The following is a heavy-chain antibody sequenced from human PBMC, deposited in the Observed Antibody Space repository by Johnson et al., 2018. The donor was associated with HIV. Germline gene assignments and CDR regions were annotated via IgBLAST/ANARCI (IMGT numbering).Heavy chain of an antibody. CDR2: ISFDGNLK. CDR3: ARGDDSSAWGAFDI. V-gene: IGHV3-30*04. Sequence: VQLVESGGGVVQPGGSLRLSCAASGFTFSNYAMYWVRQAPGKGPEWVAVISFDGNLKKYADSVKGRFTISRDNSKNTLYLQMNSLRAGDTAVYYCARGDDSSAWGAFDIWGQGTMVTVSS. CDR1: GFTFSNYA. D-gene: IGHD3-22*01. J-gene: IGHJ3*02.